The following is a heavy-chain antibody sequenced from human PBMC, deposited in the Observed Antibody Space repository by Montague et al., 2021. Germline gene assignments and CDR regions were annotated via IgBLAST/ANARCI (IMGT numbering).Heavy chain of an antibody. Sequence: SETLSLTCTVPGGTISEFYLSWIRQSPEKGLEWIGYIYDSGTTNYNPSLKSRVTISADTSMNQFSLNLRSVTAADTAVYFCARRLGIRAPFDYWGQGTLVTVSS. CDR1: GGTISEFY. J-gene: IGHJ4*02. CDR3: ARRLGIRAPFDY. CDR2: IYDSGTT. V-gene: IGHV4-59*08. D-gene: IGHD7-27*01.